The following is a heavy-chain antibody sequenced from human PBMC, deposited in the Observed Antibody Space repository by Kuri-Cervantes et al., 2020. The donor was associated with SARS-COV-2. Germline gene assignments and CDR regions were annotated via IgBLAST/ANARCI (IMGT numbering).Heavy chain of an antibody. CDR2: IKQDGSEK. Sequence: GGSLRLSCAASGFSFSSYWMSWVRQAPGKGLEWVANIKQDGSEKYYVDSVKGRFTISRDNAKNSLYLQMNSLRAEDTAVYYCARDEGPFRTTDIAVAGTTDVGPPTLFDYWGQGTLVTVSS. CDR1: GFSFSSYW. CDR3: ARDEGPFRTTDIAVAGTTDVGPPTLFDY. D-gene: IGHD6-19*01. J-gene: IGHJ4*02. V-gene: IGHV3-7*01.